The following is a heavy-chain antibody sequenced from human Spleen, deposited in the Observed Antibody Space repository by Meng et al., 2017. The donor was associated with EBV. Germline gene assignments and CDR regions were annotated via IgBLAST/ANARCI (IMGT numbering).Heavy chain of an antibody. CDR1: GGSISSGGYY. D-gene: IGHD4-23*01. CDR3: ARGKGNDAFDI. Sequence: LQESGPGLVKPSQTLSFTCAVSGGSISSGGYYWSWIRQPPGKGLEWIGYIYHSESTYYSPSLRSRVIISVDTSKNHFSLYLSSVTAADTAIYYCARGKGNDAFDIWGQGTMVTVPS. J-gene: IGHJ3*02. V-gene: IGHV4-30-4*01. CDR2: IYHSEST.